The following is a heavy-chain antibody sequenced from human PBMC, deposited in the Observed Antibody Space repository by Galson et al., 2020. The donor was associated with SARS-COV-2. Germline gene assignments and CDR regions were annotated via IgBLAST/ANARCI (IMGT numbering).Heavy chain of an antibody. Sequence: GESLKISCAASGFTVSSTFMSLVRQAPEKGLEWVSVIYSGGSTYYADSVKGRFTISRDNSKNTLYLQMNSLRAEDTAVYYCARMYYFDYSGSPYFDYWGQGTLATVSS. V-gene: IGHV3-66*02. J-gene: IGHJ4*02. CDR3: ARMYYFDYSGSPYFDY. CDR2: IYSGGST. CDR1: GFTVSSTF. D-gene: IGHD3-22*01.